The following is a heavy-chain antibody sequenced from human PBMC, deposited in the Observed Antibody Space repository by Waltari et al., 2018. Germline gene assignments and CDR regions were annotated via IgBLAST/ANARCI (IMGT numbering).Heavy chain of an antibody. J-gene: IGHJ6*03. CDR1: GYTFTSYD. CDR2: MNPNSGNT. D-gene: IGHD3-3*01. Sequence: QVQLVQSGAEVKKPGASVKVSCKASGYTFTSYDINWVRQATGQGLEWMGWMNPNSGNTGYAQKFQRRVTMTRNTSISTAYMELSSLRSEDTAVYYCARARITIFGVVIYYYYMDVWGKGTTVTVSS. CDR3: ARARITIFGVVIYYYYMDV. V-gene: IGHV1-8*01.